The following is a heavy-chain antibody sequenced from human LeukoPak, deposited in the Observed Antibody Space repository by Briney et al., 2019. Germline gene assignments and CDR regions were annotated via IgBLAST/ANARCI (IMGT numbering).Heavy chain of an antibody. CDR2: IYYSGST. V-gene: IGHV4-39*01. CDR3: GRYYGSGTLADY. J-gene: IGHJ4*02. D-gene: IGHD3-10*01. Sequence: PSETLSLTCTVSGGSISSSSYYWGWIRQPPGKGLEWIGSIYYSGSTYYNPSLKSRVTISVDTSKNQFSLKLSSVTAADTAVYYCGRYYGSGTLADYGGQGTLVTVSS. CDR1: GGSISSSSYY.